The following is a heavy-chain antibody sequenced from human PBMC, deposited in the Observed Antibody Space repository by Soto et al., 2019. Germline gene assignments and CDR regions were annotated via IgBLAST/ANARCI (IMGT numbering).Heavy chain of an antibody. D-gene: IGHD3-10*01. J-gene: IGHJ6*02. CDR1: GFTFRSYG. Sequence: QVQLVESGGGVVQPGRSLRLSCAASGFTFRSYGMHWVRQAPGKGLEWVAVISYDGSDRYYADSVKGRFTISRDNSKNTLYLQMISLRAEDTAVYYCAKVSSDRGYYFYGMDVWGQGTTVTVSS. CDR2: ISYDGSDR. V-gene: IGHV3-30*18. CDR3: AKVSSDRGYYFYGMDV.